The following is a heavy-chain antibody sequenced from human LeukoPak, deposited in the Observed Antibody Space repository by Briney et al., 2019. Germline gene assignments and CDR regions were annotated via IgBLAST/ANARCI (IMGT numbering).Heavy chain of an antibody. D-gene: IGHD5-12*01. CDR2: VYYSGST. Sequence: SETLSLTCTVSGGSISSSSYYWGWIRQPPGKGLEWIGSVYYSGSTYYNPSLKSRVTISVDTSKNQFSLKLSSVTAADTAVYYCASWDIVVATRNFGYWGQGTLVTVSS. V-gene: IGHV4-39*01. J-gene: IGHJ4*02. CDR3: ASWDIVVATRNFGY. CDR1: GGSISSSSYY.